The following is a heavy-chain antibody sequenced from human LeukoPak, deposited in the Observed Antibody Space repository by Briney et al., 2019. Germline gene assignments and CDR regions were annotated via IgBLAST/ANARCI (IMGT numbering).Heavy chain of an antibody. CDR3: ARARGVRGAYYYGMDV. CDR2: ISYDGSNK. V-gene: IGHV3-30-3*01. CDR1: GFTFSSYA. Sequence: PGRSLRLSCAASGFTFSSYAMHWVRQAPGKGLEWVAVISYDGSNKYYADSVKGRFTISRDNSKNTLCLQMNSLRAEDTAVYYCARARGVRGAYYYGMDVWGQGTTVTVSS. D-gene: IGHD3-10*01. J-gene: IGHJ6*02.